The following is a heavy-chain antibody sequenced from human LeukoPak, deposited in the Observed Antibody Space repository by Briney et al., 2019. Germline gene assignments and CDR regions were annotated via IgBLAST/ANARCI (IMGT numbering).Heavy chain of an antibody. J-gene: IGHJ6*03. CDR2: INTNTGNP. CDR3: ARGVGVVAAIGGYYYMDV. CDR1: GYTFTSYA. D-gene: IGHD2-15*01. V-gene: IGHV7-4-1*02. Sequence: ASVKVSCKASGYTFTSYAMNWVRQAPGQGLEWMGWINTNTGNPTYAQGFTGRVVFSLDTSVSTAYLQISSLKAEDTAVYYCARGVGVVAAIGGYYYMDVWGKGTTVTVSS.